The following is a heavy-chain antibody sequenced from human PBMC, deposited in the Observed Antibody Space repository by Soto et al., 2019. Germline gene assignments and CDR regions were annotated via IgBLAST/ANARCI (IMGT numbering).Heavy chain of an antibody. D-gene: IGHD2-15*01. V-gene: IGHV3-30*18. CDR2: ISYDGSNK. J-gene: IGHJ4*02. Sequence: QVQLVESGGGVVQPGRSLRLSCAASGFTFSSYGMHWVRQAPGKGLEWVAVISYDGSNKYYVDSVKGRFTISRDNSKNTLYLQMNSLRAEDTAVYYCAKDRDIVVVVAAFDYWGQGTLVTVSS. CDR3: AKDRDIVVVVAAFDY. CDR1: GFTFSSYG.